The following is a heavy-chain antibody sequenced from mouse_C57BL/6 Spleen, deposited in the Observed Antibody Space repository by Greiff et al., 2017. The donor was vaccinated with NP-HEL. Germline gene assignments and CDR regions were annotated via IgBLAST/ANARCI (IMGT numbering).Heavy chain of an antibody. D-gene: IGHD2-5*01. Sequence: VQLQQPGAELVRPGSSVKLSCKASGYTFTSYWMDWVKQRPGQGLEWIGNIYPSDSETHYNQQFKDKATLTVDKSSSTAYMQLSSLTSEDSAVYYCATYYSNFGGFAYWGQGTLVTVSA. V-gene: IGHV1-61*01. CDR2: IYPSDSET. CDR3: ATYYSNFGGFAY. CDR1: GYTFTSYW. J-gene: IGHJ3*01.